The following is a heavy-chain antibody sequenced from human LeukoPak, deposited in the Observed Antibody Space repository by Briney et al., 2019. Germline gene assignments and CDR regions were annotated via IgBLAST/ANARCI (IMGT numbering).Heavy chain of an antibody. CDR1: GGSISSYY. J-gene: IGHJ4*02. V-gene: IGHV4-59*01. CDR3: ARARGDYGWIDY. Sequence: SETLSLTCTVSGGSISSYYWSWIRQPPGKGLEWIGYIYYSGSTNYNPSLKSRVTISVDTSKNQVSLKLSSVTAADTAIYYCARARGDYGWIDYWGQGTLVTVSS. CDR2: IYYSGST. D-gene: IGHD4-17*01.